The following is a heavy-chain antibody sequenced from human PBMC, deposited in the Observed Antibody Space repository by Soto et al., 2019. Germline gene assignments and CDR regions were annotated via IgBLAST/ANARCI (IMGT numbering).Heavy chain of an antibody. V-gene: IGHV1-69*12. J-gene: IGHJ6*02. Sequence: QVQLVQSGAEAKKPGSAXKVSXKASGGTFSDYSISWVRQAPGQGLEWMGGIIPFFGTTNYAQRFQDRITITADESTATVYMELSSLKSEDTAVYYCAKVRXXXXXXXXXXXXSYYYNYGMDVWGQGTTVTVSS. CDR3: AKVRXXXXXXXXXXXXSYYYNYGMDV. CDR1: GGTFSDYS. CDR2: IIPFFGTT.